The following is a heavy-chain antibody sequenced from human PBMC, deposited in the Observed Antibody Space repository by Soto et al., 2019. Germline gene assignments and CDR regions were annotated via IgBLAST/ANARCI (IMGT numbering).Heavy chain of an antibody. J-gene: IGHJ4*02. CDR3: ARAGGSYSAVYY. V-gene: IGHV4-59*01. CDR2: IYYSGST. CDR1: GGSISSYY. Sequence: SETLSLTCTVSGGSISSYYWSWIRQPPGKGLEWIGYIYYSGSTNYNPSLKSRVTISVDTSKNQFSLKLSSVTAADTAVYYCARAGGSYSAVYYWGQGTLVTVSS. D-gene: IGHD1-26*01.